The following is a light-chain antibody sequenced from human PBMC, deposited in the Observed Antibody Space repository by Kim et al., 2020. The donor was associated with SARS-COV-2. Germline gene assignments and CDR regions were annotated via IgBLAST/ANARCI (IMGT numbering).Light chain of an antibody. J-gene: IGKJ4*01. V-gene: IGKV3-11*01. CDR3: QQRSLT. CDR2: DAS. Sequence: TLSLSPGERATRSCRASQSVSSYLAWYPQKPGQAPRLLIYDASNGATGIPARFSGSGSGTDFTLTISSLEPEDFAVYYCQQRSLTFGGGTKVDIK. CDR1: QSVSSY.